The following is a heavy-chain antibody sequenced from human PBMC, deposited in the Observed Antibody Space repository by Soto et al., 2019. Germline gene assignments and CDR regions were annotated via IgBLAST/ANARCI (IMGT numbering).Heavy chain of an antibody. CDR1: GFTFSRCA. CDR3: AKTSSASGRECPGH. Sequence: PGGSLRLSCAASGFTFSRCAMSWVRQAPGKGLEWVPAISGSGGSTFYADSLGGRFTISRDNSKNILYLEMKSLRAGDTAMYYCAKTSSASGRECPGHWGQGAQVTVSS. D-gene: IGHD6-6*01. J-gene: IGHJ4*02. CDR2: ISGSGGST. V-gene: IGHV3-23*01.